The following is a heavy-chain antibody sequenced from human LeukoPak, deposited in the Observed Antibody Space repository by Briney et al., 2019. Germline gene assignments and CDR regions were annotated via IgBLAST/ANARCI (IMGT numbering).Heavy chain of an antibody. Sequence: PSETLSLTCTVSGGSISGSSYFWGWIRQPPGKGLEWIGSIYYSGSTYYNASLKSRVTISVDTSKNQFSLKLRSVTAADTAVYYCARHGYSSSWYLGSGFGYWGQGTLVTVSS. V-gene: IGHV4-39*01. D-gene: IGHD6-13*01. CDR1: GGSISGSSYF. CDR3: ARHGYSSSWYLGSGFGY. CDR2: IYYSGST. J-gene: IGHJ4*02.